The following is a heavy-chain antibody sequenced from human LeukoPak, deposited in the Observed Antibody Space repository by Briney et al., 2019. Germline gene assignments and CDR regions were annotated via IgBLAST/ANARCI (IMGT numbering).Heavy chain of an antibody. D-gene: IGHD3-10*01. CDR3: ARYVVYGSGKYYFDY. Sequence: SETLSLTCTVSGGSVSSTTYYCSWIRQPPGKGLEWSARINYSGSTSYNPSLKSRATISVETSKNQFFLKLGSVTAADTAVYYCARYVVYGSGKYYFDYWGQGTLVTVSS. CDR1: GGSVSSTTYY. V-gene: IGHV4-39*01. J-gene: IGHJ4*02. CDR2: INYSGST.